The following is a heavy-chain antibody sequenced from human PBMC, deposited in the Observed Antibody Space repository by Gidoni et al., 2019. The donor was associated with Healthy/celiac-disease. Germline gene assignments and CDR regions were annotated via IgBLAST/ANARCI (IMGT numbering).Heavy chain of an antibody. CDR3: ARRSLSDDDSLGGYYYYMDV. J-gene: IGHJ6*03. CDR2: IYYSGST. Sequence: GWIRQPPGKGLEWIGSIYYSGSTYYNPSLKSRVTISVDTSKNQFSLKLSSVTAADTAVYYCARRSLSDDDSLGGYYYYMDVWGKGTTVTVSS. V-gene: IGHV4-39*01. D-gene: IGHD3-3*01.